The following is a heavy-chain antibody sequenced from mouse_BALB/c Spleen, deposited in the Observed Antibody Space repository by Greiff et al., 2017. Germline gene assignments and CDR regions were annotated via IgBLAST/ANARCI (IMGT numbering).Heavy chain of an antibody. V-gene: IGHV5-4*02. CDR1: GFTFSDYY. Sequence: DVKLVESGGGLVKPGGSLKLSCAASGFTFSDYYMYWVRQTPEKRLEWVATISDGGSYTYYPDSVKGRVTISRDNAKNNLYLQMSSLKSEDTAMYYCASYYYGSSLYAMDYWGQGTSVTVSS. CDR2: ISDGGSYT. CDR3: ASYYYGSSLYAMDY. J-gene: IGHJ4*01. D-gene: IGHD1-1*01.